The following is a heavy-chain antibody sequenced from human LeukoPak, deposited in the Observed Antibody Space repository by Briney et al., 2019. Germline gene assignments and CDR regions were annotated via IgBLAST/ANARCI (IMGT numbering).Heavy chain of an antibody. CDR3: ARDGDYGDLDY. V-gene: IGHV4-59*01. D-gene: IGHD4-17*01. CDR1: GGSISSYY. CDR2: IYYSGST. J-gene: IGHJ4*02. Sequence: SETLSLTCTVSGGSISSYYWSWIRQPPGKGLEWIGYIYYSGSTNYSPSLKSRVTISVDTSKNQFSLKLSSVTAADTAVYYCARDGDYGDLDYWGQGTLVTVSS.